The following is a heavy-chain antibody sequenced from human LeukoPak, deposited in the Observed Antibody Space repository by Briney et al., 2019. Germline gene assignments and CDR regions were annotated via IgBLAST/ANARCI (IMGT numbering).Heavy chain of an antibody. Sequence: PGGSLRLSCATSGFTFSAYEMNWVRQAPGKGLEWISYISDSGVSIHYADSVRGRFSISRDNAKDALLLQMNTLRAEDTAVYYCVWGRHSANNYGGDYWGQGTLVTVSS. V-gene: IGHV3-48*03. CDR1: GFTFSAYE. J-gene: IGHJ4*02. D-gene: IGHD5-12*01. CDR3: VWGRHSANNYGGDY. CDR2: ISDSGVSI.